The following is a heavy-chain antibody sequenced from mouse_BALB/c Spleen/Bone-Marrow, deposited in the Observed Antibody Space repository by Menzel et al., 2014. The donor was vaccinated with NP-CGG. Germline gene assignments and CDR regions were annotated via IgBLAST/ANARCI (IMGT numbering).Heavy chain of an antibody. D-gene: IGHD2-3*01. Sequence: EVKLMESGGGLVKPGGSLKLSCAASGFTFSSYAMSWVRRSPEKRLEWVAEISSGGSYTYYPDTVTGRFTISRDNAKNTLYLEMSSLRSEDTAMYYCAKGDGQGAMDYWGQGTSVTVSS. J-gene: IGHJ4*01. V-gene: IGHV5-9-4*01. CDR2: ISSGGSYT. CDR3: AKGDGQGAMDY. CDR1: GFTFSSYA.